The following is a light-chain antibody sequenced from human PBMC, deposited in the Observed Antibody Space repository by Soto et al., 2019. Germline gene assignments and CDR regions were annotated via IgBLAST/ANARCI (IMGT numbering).Light chain of an antibody. J-gene: IGKJ3*01. CDR1: QSVSSSY. CDR2: GAS. CDR3: QQYGSSLFT. Sequence: DIVLTQSPGTLSLSPGERATLSCSASQSVSSSYLALYQQKPGQAPRLLIYGASSRATGIPDRFSGSGSGTDFTLTISRLEPEDFAVYYCQQYGSSLFTFGPGTKVDIK. V-gene: IGKV3-20*01.